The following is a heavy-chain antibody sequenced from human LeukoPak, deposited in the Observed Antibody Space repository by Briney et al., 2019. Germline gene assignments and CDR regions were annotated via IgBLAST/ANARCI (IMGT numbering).Heavy chain of an antibody. Sequence: GGSLRLSCVASGFTFSTYGMHWVRQAPGKGLEWVAVVSYDGSNKYYTDSVKGRFTISRDNSKNTLYLQMNSLRVEDTAVYYCAKDRSWLSPDNWGQGTLVTVSS. V-gene: IGHV3-30*18. CDR2: VSYDGSNK. CDR3: AKDRSWLSPDN. CDR1: GFTFSTYG. D-gene: IGHD3-22*01. J-gene: IGHJ4*02.